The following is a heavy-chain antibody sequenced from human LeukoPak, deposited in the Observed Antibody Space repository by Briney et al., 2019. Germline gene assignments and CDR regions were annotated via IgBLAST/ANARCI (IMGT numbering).Heavy chain of an antibody. V-gene: IGHV4-59*01. D-gene: IGHD2/OR15-2a*01. CDR3: ARMVRDNRLQGLDY. Sequence: PSETLSLTCTVSGGSISSYYWSWIRQPPGKGLEWIGYIYYSGSTNYNPSLKSRVTISVDTSKNQFSLKLSSVTAADTAVYYCARMVRDNRLQGLDYGGQGTLVTVSS. CDR1: GGSISSYY. J-gene: IGHJ4*02. CDR2: IYYSGST.